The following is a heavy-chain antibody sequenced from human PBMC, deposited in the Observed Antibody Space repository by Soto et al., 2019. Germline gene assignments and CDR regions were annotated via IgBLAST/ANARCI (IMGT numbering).Heavy chain of an antibody. CDR2: VYSGDIA. CDR3: AREVMTSGTRGWFDP. CDR1: GGSLNSGGYF. Sequence: QVQLQESGPGLVRPSQTLSLTCTVSGGSLNSGGYFWSWIRQVPGKALEWIGYVYSGDIAYYNPSLQSRVTISLDASKKQFSLTLTSVTAADTAIYFCAREVMTSGTRGWFDPWGQGTLVTVSS. J-gene: IGHJ5*02. D-gene: IGHD4-17*01. V-gene: IGHV4-31*03.